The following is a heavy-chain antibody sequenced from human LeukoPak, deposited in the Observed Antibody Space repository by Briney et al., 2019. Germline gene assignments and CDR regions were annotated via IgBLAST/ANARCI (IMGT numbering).Heavy chain of an antibody. Sequence: PGGSLRLSCAASGFTFDDYTMHWVRQPPGKGLEWVSLISWDGGSTYYADSMEGRFTISRDNAKKSLYLQMNSLRVEDTGVYYCASWGEGALDNWGQGTLVTVSS. J-gene: IGHJ4*02. CDR3: ASWGEGALDN. V-gene: IGHV3-43*01. CDR1: GFTFDDYT. D-gene: IGHD1-26*01. CDR2: ISWDGGST.